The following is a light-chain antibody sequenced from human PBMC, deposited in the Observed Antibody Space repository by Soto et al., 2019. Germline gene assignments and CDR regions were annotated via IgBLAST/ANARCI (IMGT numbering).Light chain of an antibody. V-gene: IGLV2-8*01. CDR2: EVS. Sequence: QSALTQPPSASGSPGQAVTIACTGTSSDIGGYNYVSWYQQHPGKAPKLIIYEVSKRPSGVPDRFSGSKSGNTASLTVSGLQAEDEADYYCSSYAGSNNLVFAGGPQLTVL. CDR1: SSDIGGYNY. CDR3: SSYAGSNNLV. J-gene: IGLJ3*02.